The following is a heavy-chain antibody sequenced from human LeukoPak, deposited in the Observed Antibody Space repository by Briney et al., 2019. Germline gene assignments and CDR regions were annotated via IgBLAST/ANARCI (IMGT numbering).Heavy chain of an antibody. J-gene: IGHJ4*02. V-gene: IGHV3-9*01. CDR3: AKTYYDSSGYYAFDY. Sequence: GGSLTHSCAASGFTFDDYAMHGVRQAPGKGLEGVSGISWNSGSIGYADSVKGRFTISRDNAKNSLYLQMNSLRADDTALYYCAKTYYDSSGYYAFDYEGQGTLVTVSS. CDR1: GFTFDDYA. D-gene: IGHD3-22*01. CDR2: ISWNSGSI.